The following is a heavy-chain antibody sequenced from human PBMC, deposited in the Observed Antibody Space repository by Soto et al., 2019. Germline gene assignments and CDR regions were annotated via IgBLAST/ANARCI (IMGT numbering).Heavy chain of an antibody. CDR1: GYTFTSHD. D-gene: IGHD2-2*01. V-gene: IGHV1-8*01. CDR2: MNPNSGNT. CDR3: ARAGCSSTSCYYYYYYMDV. J-gene: IGHJ6*03. Sequence: ASVKVSCKASGYTFTSHDINWVRQATGQGLEWMGWMNPNSGNTGYAQKFQGRVTMTRNTSISTAYMELSSLRSEDTAVYYCARAGCSSTSCYYYYYYMDVWGKGTTVTVSS.